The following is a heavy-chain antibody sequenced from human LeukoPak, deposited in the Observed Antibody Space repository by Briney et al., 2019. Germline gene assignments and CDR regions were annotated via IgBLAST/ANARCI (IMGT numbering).Heavy chain of an antibody. V-gene: IGHV3-48*02. D-gene: IGHD5/OR15-5a*01. CDR1: GFTFSNYN. Sequence: PGGSLRLSCAASGFTFSNYNMNWVRQAPGKGLEWVSHISSSSRNIYYADSVKGRFTISRDNAKNSLYLQMNSLRDEDTAVYYCARAVSVSSYYFDCWGQGTLVTVSS. J-gene: IGHJ4*02. CDR3: ARAVSVSSYYFDC. CDR2: ISSSSRNI.